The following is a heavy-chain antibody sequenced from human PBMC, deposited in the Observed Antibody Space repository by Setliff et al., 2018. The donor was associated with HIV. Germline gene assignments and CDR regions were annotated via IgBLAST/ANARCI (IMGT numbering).Heavy chain of an antibody. CDR3: ARESGDYYDSSGYYLGWFDP. J-gene: IGHJ5*02. V-gene: IGHV4-61*09. Sequence: SETLSLTCTVSGGSISSDTYHYSWIRQPAGKGLEWTGQTYSSGSTNYNPSLKSRVTISVDTSKNHFSLRLTSVTAADTAVYYCARESGDYYDSSGYYLGWFDPWGQGTQVTVSS. CDR2: TYSSGST. D-gene: IGHD3-22*01. CDR1: GGSISSDTYH.